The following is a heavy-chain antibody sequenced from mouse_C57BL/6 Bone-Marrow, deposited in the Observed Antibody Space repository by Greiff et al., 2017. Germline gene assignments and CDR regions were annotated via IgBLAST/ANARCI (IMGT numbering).Heavy chain of an antibody. CDR2: IDPENGDT. Sequence: EVKLQESGAELVRPGASVKLSCTASGFNIKDDYMHWVKQRPEQGLEWIGWIDPENGDTEYASKFQGKATITADTSSNTAYLQLSSLTSEDTAVYYCTGDGYLYYFDYWGQGTTLTVSS. D-gene: IGHD2-3*01. CDR1: GFNIKDDY. CDR3: TGDGYLYYFDY. V-gene: IGHV14-4*01. J-gene: IGHJ2*01.